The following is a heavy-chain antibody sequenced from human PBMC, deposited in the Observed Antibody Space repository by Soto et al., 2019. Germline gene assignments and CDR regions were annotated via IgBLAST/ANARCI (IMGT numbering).Heavy chain of an antibody. CDR3: ARQEYSYGLVYKTYYFDY. J-gene: IGHJ4*02. CDR1: GGSFSGYY. D-gene: IGHD5-18*01. V-gene: IGHV4-34*01. Sequence: SETLSLTCAVYGGSFSGYYWSWIRQPPGKGLEWIGEINHSGSTNYNPSLKSRVTISVDTSKNQFSLKLSSVTAADTAVYYCARQEYSYGLVYKTYYFDYWGQGTLVTVSS. CDR2: INHSGST.